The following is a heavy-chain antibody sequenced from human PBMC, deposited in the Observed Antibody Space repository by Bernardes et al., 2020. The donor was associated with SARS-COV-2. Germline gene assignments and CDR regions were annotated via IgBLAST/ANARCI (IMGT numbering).Heavy chain of an antibody. CDR2: MRPDSGDT. J-gene: IGHJ4*02. D-gene: IGHD1-1*01. CDR3: ARGQTEAPLDADFDS. Sequence: ASVKVSCKASGYTFSSYDINWIRQATGQGLEWMGRMRPDSGDTAYAQKFQGRVTMTRDTSIGTAYMELNNLKSEDTARYYCARGQTEAPLDADFDSWGQGTLVTVSS. CDR1: GYTFSSYD. V-gene: IGHV1-8*01.